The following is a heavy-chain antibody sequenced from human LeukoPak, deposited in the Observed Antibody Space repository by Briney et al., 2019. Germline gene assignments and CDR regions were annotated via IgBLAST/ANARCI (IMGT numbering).Heavy chain of an antibody. Sequence: GGSLRLSCAASGFTFSSYSMNWVRQAPGKGLEWVSSISSSSSYIYCADSVKGRFTISRDNAKNSLYLQMNSLRAEDTAVYYCARDSYIVGATDYWGQGTLVTVSS. CDR1: GFTFSSYS. D-gene: IGHD1-26*01. CDR3: ARDSYIVGATDY. J-gene: IGHJ4*02. V-gene: IGHV3-21*01. CDR2: ISSSSSYI.